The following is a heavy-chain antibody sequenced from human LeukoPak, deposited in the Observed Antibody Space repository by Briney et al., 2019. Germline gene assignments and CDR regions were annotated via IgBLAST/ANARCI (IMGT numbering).Heavy chain of an antibody. D-gene: IGHD1-26*01. CDR1: GFTFDDYA. V-gene: IGHV3-9*01. CDR3: ARDRGACMDV. J-gene: IGHJ6*03. CDR2: ISWNSGSI. Sequence: PGGSLRLSCAASGFTFDDYAMHWVRQAPGKGLEWVSGISWNSGSIGYADSVKGRFTISRDNAKNSLYLQMNSLRAEDTAVYYCARDRGACMDVWGKGTTVTVSS.